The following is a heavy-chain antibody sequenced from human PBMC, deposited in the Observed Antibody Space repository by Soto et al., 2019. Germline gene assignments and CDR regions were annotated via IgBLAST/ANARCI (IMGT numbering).Heavy chain of an antibody. CDR1: GYTFTSYG. CDR2: ISAYNGNT. D-gene: IGHD1-26*01. J-gene: IGHJ4*02. Sequence: QVQLVQSGAEVKKPGASVKVSCKASGYTFTSYGISWVRQAPGQGLEGMGWISAYNGNTNYEQKLQGRVTITTDTSTSTAYMEVRSLRSDDTAVYYCARDRGSYALDYWGQGTLVTVSS. V-gene: IGHV1-18*01. CDR3: ARDRGSYALDY.